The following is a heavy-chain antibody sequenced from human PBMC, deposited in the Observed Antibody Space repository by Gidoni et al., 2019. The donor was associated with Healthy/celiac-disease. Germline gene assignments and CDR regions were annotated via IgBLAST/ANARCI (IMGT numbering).Heavy chain of an antibody. D-gene: IGHD3-22*01. CDR1: GGTFSSSA. V-gene: IGHV1-69*01. Sequence: HVPLVQSGAEVTQPGSSMTVSFSASGGTFSSSAISWVLQAPGQGLEWMGGIIPNFGTANYEQKFQGRVTIPADESTRTAYMELISLRSEDTAVYYCATPITMIPQFDYWVQGTLVTVSS. J-gene: IGHJ4*02. CDR3: ATPITMIPQFDY. CDR2: IIPNFGTA.